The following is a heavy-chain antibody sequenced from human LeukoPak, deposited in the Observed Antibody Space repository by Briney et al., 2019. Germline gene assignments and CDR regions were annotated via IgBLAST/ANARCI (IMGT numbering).Heavy chain of an antibody. D-gene: IGHD5-12*01. CDR2: IKQDGSEK. Sequence: GGSLRLSCAASGFTFSTYWMSWVRQAPGKGLEWVANIKQDGSEKYYVDSVKGRFTISRDNAKNSLYLQMNSLRAEDTAVYYCAREFSGYAFDIWGQGTMVTVSS. J-gene: IGHJ3*02. CDR3: AREFSGYAFDI. V-gene: IGHV3-7*01. CDR1: GFTFSTYW.